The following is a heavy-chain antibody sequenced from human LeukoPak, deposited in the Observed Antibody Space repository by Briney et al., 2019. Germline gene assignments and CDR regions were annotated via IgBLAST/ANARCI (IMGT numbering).Heavy chain of an antibody. Sequence: PGGSLRLSCAASGFTFSSYAMSWVRQAPGKGLEWVSAISGSGGSTYYADSVKGRFTISRDNAKNSLYLQMNSLRAEDTAAYYCARDSRPYCSGGSCYRPYFDYWGQGTLVTVSS. D-gene: IGHD2-15*01. V-gene: IGHV3-23*01. CDR3: ARDSRPYCSGGSCYRPYFDY. J-gene: IGHJ4*02. CDR1: GFTFSSYA. CDR2: ISGSGGST.